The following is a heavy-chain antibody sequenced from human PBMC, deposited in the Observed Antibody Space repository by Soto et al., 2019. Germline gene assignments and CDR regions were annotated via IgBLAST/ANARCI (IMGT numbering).Heavy chain of an antibody. D-gene: IGHD3-10*01. CDR3: ARDDEYSGNGMDV. CDR2: ILNDRSNR. CDR1: RFTFSNYG. V-gene: IGHV3-33*01. J-gene: IGHJ6*02. Sequence: QVQLVESGGGVVQPGRSLRLSCAASRFTFSNYGMHWVRQAPGKGLEWVAVILNDRSNRYHADSVKDRFTISRDNSKNMMYLQMNSLRAEDTAVYYCARDDEYSGNGMDVWGQGTTVTVS.